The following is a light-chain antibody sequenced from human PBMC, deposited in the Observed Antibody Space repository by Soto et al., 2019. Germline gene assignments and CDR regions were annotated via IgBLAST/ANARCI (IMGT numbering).Light chain of an antibody. CDR1: QSVSNN. CDR2: GAS. Sequence: EIVLTQSPATLSVSPGERAALSCRASQSVSNNLAWYQQKPGQPPRLLIFGASTRATGIPDRFSGSGSGTDFTLTITRLEPEDFAVFYCQQYGTSEIIFGQGTRLEIK. V-gene: IGKV3-20*01. CDR3: QQYGTSEII. J-gene: IGKJ5*01.